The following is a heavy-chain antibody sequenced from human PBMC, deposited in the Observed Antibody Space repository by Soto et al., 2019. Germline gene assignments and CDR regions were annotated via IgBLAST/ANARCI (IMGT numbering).Heavy chain of an antibody. CDR2: ISWNSGSI. Sequence: GGSLRLSCAASGFTFDDYAMHWVRQAPGKGLEWVSGISWNSGSIGYADSVKGRFTISRDNAKNSLYLQMNSLRAEDTALYYCAKEAAGHHYMDVWGKGTTVTVSS. CDR3: AKEAAGHHYMDV. J-gene: IGHJ6*03. V-gene: IGHV3-9*01. D-gene: IGHD6-13*01. CDR1: GFTFDDYA.